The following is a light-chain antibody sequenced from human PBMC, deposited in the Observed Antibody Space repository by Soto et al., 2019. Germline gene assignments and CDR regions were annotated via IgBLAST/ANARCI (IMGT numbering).Light chain of an antibody. V-gene: IGKV3-15*01. Sequence: MVLTQSPATMSVSPGETATLSCRASQSVSSSLAWYQQTPGRAPRLLIYGASNRATDIPTRFSGSGSGTEFTLTISSLQPDDFATYYCQHYNSYSETFGQGTKVDIK. CDR2: GAS. CDR1: QSVSSS. J-gene: IGKJ1*01. CDR3: QHYNSYSET.